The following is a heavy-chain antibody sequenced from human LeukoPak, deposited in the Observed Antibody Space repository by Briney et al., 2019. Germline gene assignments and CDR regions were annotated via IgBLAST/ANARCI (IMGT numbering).Heavy chain of an antibody. V-gene: IGHV1-2*02. CDR3: AREGYSGYDYGGNFAY. CDR2: INPNSGGT. Sequence: ASVKVSCKASGYTFTGYYMHWVRQAPGQGLEWMGWINPNSGGTNYAQKFQGRVTMTRDKSISTHYMELSRLRSDDTAVYYCAREGYSGYDYGGNFAYWGQGTLVTVSS. D-gene: IGHD5-12*01. J-gene: IGHJ4*02. CDR1: GYTFTGYY.